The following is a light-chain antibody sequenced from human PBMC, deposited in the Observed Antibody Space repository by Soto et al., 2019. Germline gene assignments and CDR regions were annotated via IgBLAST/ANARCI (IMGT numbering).Light chain of an antibody. CDR2: DAS. CDR3: QQRSDWIT. CDR1: QSVSNS. J-gene: IGKJ5*01. V-gene: IGKV3-11*01. Sequence: EIVMTQSPATLSVSPGERATLSCRASQSVSNSLAWFQQKPGQAPRLLIYDASNRATGIPARFSGSGSGTDFTLTISSLEPEDFAVYYCQQRSDWITFGQGTRLENK.